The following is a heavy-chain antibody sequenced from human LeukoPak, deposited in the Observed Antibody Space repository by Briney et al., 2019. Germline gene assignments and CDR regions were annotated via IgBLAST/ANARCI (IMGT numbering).Heavy chain of an antibody. CDR1: GFTVSRNY. CDR3: ARDGGSGSYYNLHYFDY. CDR2: ISYDGSNK. V-gene: IGHV3-30-3*01. J-gene: IGHJ4*02. Sequence: PGGSLRLSCAASGFTVSRNYMSWVRQAPGKGLEWVAVISYDGSNKYYADSVKGRFTISRDNSKNTLYLQMNSLRVEDTAVYYCARDGGSGSYYNLHYFDYWGQGTLVTVSS. D-gene: IGHD3-10*01.